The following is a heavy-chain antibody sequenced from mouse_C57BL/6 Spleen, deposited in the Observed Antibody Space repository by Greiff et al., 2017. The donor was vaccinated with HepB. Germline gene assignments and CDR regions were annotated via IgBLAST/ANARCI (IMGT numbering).Heavy chain of an antibody. V-gene: IGHV1-80*01. D-gene: IGHD1-2*01. CDR3: ARSALLWFAY. J-gene: IGHJ3*01. CDR1: GYAFSSYW. CDR2: IYPGDGDT. Sequence: VKLVESGAELVKPGASVKISCKASGYAFSSYWMNWVKQRPGKGLEWIGQIYPGDGDTNYNGKFKGKATLTADKSSSTAYMQLSSLTSEDSAVYFCARSALLWFAYWGQGTLVTVSA.